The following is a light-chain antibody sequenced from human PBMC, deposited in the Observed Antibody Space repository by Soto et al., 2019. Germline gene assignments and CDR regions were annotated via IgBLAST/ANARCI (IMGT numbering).Light chain of an antibody. Sequence: IVLTQSPGTRSLSPGERATLSCRASQSVTSSSLAWYQQRPGQAPRLLIYGASSRATGIPDRFSGSGSGTDFTLTISRLEPEDFAVYYCQQYGSSPSTFGGGTKVDIK. CDR1: QSVTSSS. CDR2: GAS. J-gene: IGKJ4*01. CDR3: QQYGSSPST. V-gene: IGKV3-20*01.